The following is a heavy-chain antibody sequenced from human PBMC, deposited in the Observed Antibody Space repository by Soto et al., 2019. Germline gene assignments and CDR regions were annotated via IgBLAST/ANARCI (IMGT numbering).Heavy chain of an antibody. CDR2: INRSGST. J-gene: IGHJ4*02. CDR1: GDSISSYY. D-gene: IGHD2-8*02. Sequence: SETLSLTCTVSGDSISSYYWSWIRQPPGKGLEWIGYINRSGSTNYNPSLKSRVTISVDTSKNQFSLKLTSVTAADTAVYYCARDKITGLFDYWGQGTLVTVSS. CDR3: ARDKITGLFDY. V-gene: IGHV4-59*12.